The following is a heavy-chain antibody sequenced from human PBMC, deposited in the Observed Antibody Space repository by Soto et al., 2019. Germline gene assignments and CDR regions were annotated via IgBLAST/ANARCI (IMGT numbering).Heavy chain of an antibody. D-gene: IGHD1-1*01. CDR1: GVSFSGYY. CDR3: ARQTEVGRIDY. J-gene: IGHJ4*02. CDR2: INHSGST. V-gene: IGHV4-34*01. Sequence: TSETLSLTCAGYGVSFSGYYWRWIRQPPGKGLEWIGEINHSGSTNYNPSLKSRVTISVDTSKNQCSLKLSSVTAADTAVYYCARQTEVGRIDYWGQGTLVTVSS.